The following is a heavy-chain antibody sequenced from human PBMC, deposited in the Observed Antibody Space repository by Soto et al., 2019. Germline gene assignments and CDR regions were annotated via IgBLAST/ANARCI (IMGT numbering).Heavy chain of an antibody. V-gene: IGHV5-51*01. D-gene: IGHD6-19*01. J-gene: IGHJ5*02. CDR2: IYPGDSDT. CDR3: ARPFDTSGWYDH. Sequence: GESLKISGKGSGYSFTIYWIAWVLQMPGKGLECMGIIYPGDSDTRYSPSFEGQVTISADKSINTAYLQWSSLKASDSAMYYCARPFDTSGWYDHWGQGTLVTVSS. CDR1: GYSFTIYW.